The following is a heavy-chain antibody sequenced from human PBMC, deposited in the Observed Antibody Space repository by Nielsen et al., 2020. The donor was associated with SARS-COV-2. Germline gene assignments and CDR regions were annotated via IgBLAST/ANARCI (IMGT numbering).Heavy chain of an antibody. J-gene: IGHJ4*02. D-gene: IGHD4-17*01. CDR1: GFTFGAYA. V-gene: IGHV3-49*04. CDR3: TRSGSGEDY. Sequence: GGSLRLSCTASGFTFGAYAMSWVRQAPGKGLEWVGFIRSKAYGGTTEYAASVKGRFTISRDDSKSIAYLQMNSLKTEDTAVYYCTRSGSGEDYWGQGTLVTVSS. CDR2: IRSKAYGGTT.